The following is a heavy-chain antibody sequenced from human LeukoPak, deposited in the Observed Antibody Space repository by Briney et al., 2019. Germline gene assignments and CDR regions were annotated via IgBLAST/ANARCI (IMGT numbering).Heavy chain of an antibody. V-gene: IGHV3-64*01. CDR1: GFTFSTYT. CDR3: ARGITGTTYGFGDY. J-gene: IGHJ4*02. D-gene: IGHD1-20*01. Sequence: GGSLSLSCAASGFTFSTYTIHWDRQAPGKGLEYVSAISSNGGSTYYANSVKGRFIISRDNSKNTLFLQMGSLRAEYMAVYYCARGITGTTYGFGDYWGQGTLVTVSS. CDR2: ISSNGGST.